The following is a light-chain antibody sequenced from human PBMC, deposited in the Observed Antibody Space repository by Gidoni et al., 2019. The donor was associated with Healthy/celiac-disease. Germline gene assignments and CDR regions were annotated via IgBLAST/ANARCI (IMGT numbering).Light chain of an antibody. Sequence: SGSPGERATLSCRASQSVSSNLAWYQQKPGQAPRLLIYGASTRATGIPARFSGSGSGTEFTLTISSLQSEDFAVYYCQQYNNWPPGMYTFXXXTKLEIK. CDR2: GAS. CDR3: QQYNNWPPGMYT. CDR1: QSVSSN. V-gene: IGKV3-15*01. J-gene: IGKJ2*01.